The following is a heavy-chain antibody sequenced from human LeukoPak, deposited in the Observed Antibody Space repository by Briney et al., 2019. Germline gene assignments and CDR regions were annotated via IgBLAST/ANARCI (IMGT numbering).Heavy chain of an antibody. CDR3: ARDGYGYNYMDV. J-gene: IGHJ6*03. Sequence: PGGSLRLSCEASGFSVSSNFMSWVRQAPGKGLEWVSVIYSGGTTYNADSVRGRFTISRDNSKNTLYLQMNSLRAEDTAVYYCARDGYGYNYMDVWGKGTTGTVSS. D-gene: IGHD5-12*01. CDR1: GFSVSSNF. V-gene: IGHV3-53*01. CDR2: IYSGGTT.